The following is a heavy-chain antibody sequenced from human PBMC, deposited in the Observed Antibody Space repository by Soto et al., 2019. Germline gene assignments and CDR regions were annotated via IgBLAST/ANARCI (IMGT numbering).Heavy chain of an antibody. V-gene: IGHV3-23*01. CDR3: AKVQGSGSGLYYFYYYGMDV. CDR2: VSGNGLST. J-gene: IGHJ6*02. Sequence: EVQLLESGGGLIQPGGSLRLSCAASGFTFSSYALSWVRQAPGKGLQCVSTVSGNGLSTYYADSVKGRFTISRDNSRNTLDLQMNSLRAEDTAVYYCAKVQGSGSGLYYFYYYGMDVWGQGTTVTVSS. D-gene: IGHD3-10*01. CDR1: GFTFSSYA.